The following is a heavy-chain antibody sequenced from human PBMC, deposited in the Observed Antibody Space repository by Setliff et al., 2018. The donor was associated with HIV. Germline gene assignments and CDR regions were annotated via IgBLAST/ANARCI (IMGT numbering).Heavy chain of an antibody. Sequence: PGGSLRLSCEASGFTFSDYYMSWVRLAPGKGLEWLSIISTTGTTTYYADSVKGRFTISRDNARNLVFLQMNSLRAEDTAVYYCARRAYCSSTTCFDNWGQGTLVTVSS. D-gene: IGHD2-2*01. V-gene: IGHV3-11*04. CDR1: GFTFSDYY. CDR3: ARRAYCSSTTCFDN. J-gene: IGHJ4*02. CDR2: ISTTGTTT.